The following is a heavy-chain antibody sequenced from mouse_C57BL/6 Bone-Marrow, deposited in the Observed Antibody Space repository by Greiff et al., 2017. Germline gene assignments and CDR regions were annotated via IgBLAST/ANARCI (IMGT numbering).Heavy chain of an antibody. J-gene: IGHJ3*01. CDR1: GYTFTSYG. CDR2: IYPRSGNT. Sequence: QVQLQQSGAELARPGASVKLSCKASGYTFTSYGISWVKQRTGQGLEWIGEIYPRSGNTYYNEKFKGKATLTADKSSSTAYMELRSLPSEDSAVYFCARYGAYWGQGTLVTVSA. D-gene: IGHD1-1*02. CDR3: ARYGAY. V-gene: IGHV1-81*01.